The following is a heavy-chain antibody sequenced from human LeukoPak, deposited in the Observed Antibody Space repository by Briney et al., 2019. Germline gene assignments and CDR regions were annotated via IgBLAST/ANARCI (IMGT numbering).Heavy chain of an antibody. CDR1: SDSISSYY. V-gene: IGHV4-59*08. J-gene: IGHJ4*02. Sequence: SETLSLTCSVSSDSISSYYWSWIRQPPGRGREWIGYINYSGFTKYNPSVKSRITLSVDTPKNQFSLNLTSVTAADTAIYYCARHVKIPVAGFDYWGQGTPVTVSS. D-gene: IGHD6-19*01. CDR3: ARHVKIPVAGFDY. CDR2: INYSGFT.